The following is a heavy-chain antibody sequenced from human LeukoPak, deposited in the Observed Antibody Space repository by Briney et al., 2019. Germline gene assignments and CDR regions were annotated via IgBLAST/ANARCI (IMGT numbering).Heavy chain of an antibody. J-gene: IGHJ5*02. CDR2: ISGSGGST. V-gene: IGHV3-23*01. CDR3: AKDRFGSNMVRGVIYDP. Sequence: GGSLRLSCAASGFTFSSYVMSWVRQAPGKGLEWVSAISGSGGSTYYADSVKGRFTISRDNSKNTLYLQMNSLRAEDTAVYYCAKDRFGSNMVRGVIYDPWGQGTLVTVSS. CDR1: GFTFSSYV. D-gene: IGHD3-10*01.